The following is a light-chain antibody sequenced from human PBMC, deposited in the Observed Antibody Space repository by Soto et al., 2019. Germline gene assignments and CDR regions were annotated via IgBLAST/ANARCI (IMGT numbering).Light chain of an antibody. CDR3: QQLNSYPPT. V-gene: IGKV1-12*01. CDR1: QDIGGR. CDR2: AAS. Sequence: DLPITQSPSSVSAYVGDRITITCRASQDIGGRLAWYHQKPGQAPKLLIYAASNLQSGVPSRFSGSGSGTDFTLTISSLQPEDFATYYCQQLNSYPPTFG. J-gene: IGKJ1*01.